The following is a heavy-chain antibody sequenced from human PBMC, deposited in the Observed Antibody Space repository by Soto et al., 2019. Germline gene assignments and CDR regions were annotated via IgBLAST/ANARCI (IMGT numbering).Heavy chain of an antibody. D-gene: IGHD2-8*01. CDR3: ARDTNSLDL. CDR1: SYSISSGFF. J-gene: IGHJ5*02. CDR2: IYHTGDT. Sequence: LSLTCVVSSYSISSGFFWAWIRQPPGKGLEWVGSIYHTGDTHYNPSLRSQVSMSVDTSKNHFSLRLTYLTAAGTAVYFCARDTNSLDLWGQGILVTVSS. V-gene: IGHV4-38-2*02.